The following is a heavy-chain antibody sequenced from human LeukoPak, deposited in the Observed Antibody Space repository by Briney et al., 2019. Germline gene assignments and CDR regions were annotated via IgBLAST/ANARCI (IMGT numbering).Heavy chain of an antibody. D-gene: IGHD3-10*01. V-gene: IGHV3-11*04. CDR3: ARVGDGSVSDYYMDV. CDR1: GFTFSDYY. J-gene: IGHJ6*03. CDR2: ITSSGITI. Sequence: GGSLRLSCAASGFTFSDYYMTWIRQAPGKGLEWVSYITSSGITIYYADSVKGRFTISRDNAKNSLYLQMNSVRAEDTAVYYCARVGDGSVSDYYMDVWGKGTTVTVSS.